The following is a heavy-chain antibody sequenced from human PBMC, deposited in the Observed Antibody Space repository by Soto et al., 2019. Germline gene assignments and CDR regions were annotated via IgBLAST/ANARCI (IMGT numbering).Heavy chain of an antibody. CDR1: SLTFTNNA. D-gene: IGHD6-19*01. CDR2: LKQDGTQS. V-gene: IGHV3-7*01. CDR3: VRDGSGGWHFDS. J-gene: IGHJ4*01. Sequence: GGSLRSPCEAYSLTFTNNAMSSIRQAPRKGLGWGANLKQDGTQSYLVDSGKGRFTLSRDNTRNSRHLQVDSLRADDTAVYYCVRDGSGGWHFDSWGHVTLVTVSS.